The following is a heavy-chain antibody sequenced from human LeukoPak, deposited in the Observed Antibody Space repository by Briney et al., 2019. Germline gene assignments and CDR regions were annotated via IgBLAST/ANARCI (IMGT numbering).Heavy chain of an antibody. V-gene: IGHV3-30*18. J-gene: IGHJ4*02. CDR3: AKRWSGYHSSEV. CDR1: GFTFSSYS. D-gene: IGHD3-3*01. CDR2: ISYDGSNK. Sequence: GGSLRLTCAGSGFTFSSYSMNWVRQAPGKGLEWVAVISYDGSNKYYADSVKGRFTISRDNSKNTLYLQMNSLRAEDTAVYYCAKRWSGYHSSEVWGQGTLVTVSS.